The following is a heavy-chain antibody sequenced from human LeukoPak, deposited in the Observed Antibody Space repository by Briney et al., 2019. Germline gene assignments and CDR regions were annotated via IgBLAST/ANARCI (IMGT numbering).Heavy chain of an antibody. CDR2: INPNSGGT. Sequence: APVKVSCKASGYTFTDYYMHWVRQAPGQGLEWMGWINPNSGGTNYAQKFQGRVTLTRDTSISTAYMELNRLTSDDTAVYYCARGPLGTGYWGQGTLVTVSS. J-gene: IGHJ4*02. CDR1: GYTFTDYY. CDR3: ARGPLGTGY. V-gene: IGHV1-2*02.